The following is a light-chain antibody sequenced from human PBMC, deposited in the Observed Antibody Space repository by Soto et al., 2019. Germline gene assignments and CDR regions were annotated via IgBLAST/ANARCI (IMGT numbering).Light chain of an antibody. CDR2: GAS. CDR1: HSVSSR. J-gene: IGKJ4*01. Sequence: EIVMTQSPATLSVSPGERVTLSCRASHSVSSRLAWYQEKPGQAPRLLIYGASTRAPGLPARFSGSGSGTEFTLTISSLQSGDFAVYYCQHYTNWPLTFGGGTKVEIK. V-gene: IGKV3-15*01. CDR3: QHYTNWPLT.